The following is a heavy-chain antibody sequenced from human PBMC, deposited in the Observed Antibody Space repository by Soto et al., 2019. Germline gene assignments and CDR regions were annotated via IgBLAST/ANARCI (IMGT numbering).Heavy chain of an antibody. D-gene: IGHD6-6*01. CDR3: ARVVAYSSSSFDPLNHYYYYYGMDV. CDR2: ISSSSSYI. Sequence: GGSLRLSCAASGFTFSSYSMNWVRQAPGKGLEWVSSISSSSSYIYYADSVKGRFTISRDNAKNSLYLQMNSLRAEDTAVYYCARVVAYSSSSFDPLNHYYYYYGMDVWGQGTTVTVSS. J-gene: IGHJ6*02. V-gene: IGHV3-21*01. CDR1: GFTFSSYS.